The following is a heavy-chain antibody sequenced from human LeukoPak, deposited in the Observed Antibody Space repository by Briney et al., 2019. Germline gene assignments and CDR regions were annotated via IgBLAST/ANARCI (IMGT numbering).Heavy chain of an antibody. CDR2: ISYSGRT. CDR1: GASIYSHY. J-gene: IGHJ4*02. D-gene: IGHD1-1*01. CDR3: TRTLDEGTLDY. Sequence: SETLSLTCTVSGASIYSHYWSWVRQPPGKGLEWIAYISYSGRTNYNPSLKSLVTISLDSSQNQFSLKLHSVSAADTAVYFCTRTLDEGTLDYWGQGTLVTVSS. V-gene: IGHV4-59*11.